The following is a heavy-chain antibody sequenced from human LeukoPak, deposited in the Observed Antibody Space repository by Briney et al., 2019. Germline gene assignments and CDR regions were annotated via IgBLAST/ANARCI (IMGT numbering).Heavy chain of an antibody. J-gene: IGHJ4*02. CDR3: ARARRGYSGGPYYFDY. CDR1: GFTFSSYW. CDR2: IKQDGSEK. V-gene: IGHV3-7*01. Sequence: GGSLRLSCAASGFTFSSYWMSWVRQAPGKGLEWVANIKQDGSEKYYVDSVKGRFTISRDNAKNSLYLQMNSLRAEDTAVYYCARARRGYSGGPYYFDYWGQGTLVTVSS. D-gene: IGHD5-12*01.